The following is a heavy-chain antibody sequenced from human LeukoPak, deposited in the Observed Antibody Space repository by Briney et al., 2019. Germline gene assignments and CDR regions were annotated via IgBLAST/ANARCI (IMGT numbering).Heavy chain of an antibody. CDR2: IWNSGIT. Sequence: SSETLSLTCTVSTGSMPTYYWSWIRQPPGKGLEWIGFIWNSGITNYNPSLKSRITISADTSKNQFSLKLSSVTAADTAVYYCARLVYDTSDYYYFDHWGQGTLVTVCS. CDR1: TGSMPTYY. J-gene: IGHJ4*02. CDR3: ARLVYDTSDYYYFDH. V-gene: IGHV4-59*08. D-gene: IGHD3-22*01.